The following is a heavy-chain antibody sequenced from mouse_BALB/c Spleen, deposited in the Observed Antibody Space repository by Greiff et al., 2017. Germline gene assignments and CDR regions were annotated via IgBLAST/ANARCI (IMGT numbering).Heavy chain of an antibody. V-gene: IGHV5-6-4*01. CDR1: GFTFSSYT. CDR3: TGGRAY. Sequence: EVKLEESGGGLVKPGGSLKLSCAASGFTFSSYTMSWVRQTPEKRLEWVATISSGGSYTYYPDSVKGRFTISRDNAKNTLYLQMSSLKSEDTAMYYCTGGRAYWGQGTLVTVSA. CDR2: ISSGGSYT. J-gene: IGHJ3*01.